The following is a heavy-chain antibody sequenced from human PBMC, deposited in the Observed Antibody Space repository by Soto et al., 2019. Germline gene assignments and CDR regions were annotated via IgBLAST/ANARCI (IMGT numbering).Heavy chain of an antibody. J-gene: IGHJ4*02. V-gene: IGHV3-33*01. CDR3: ARAHRGYYGSGNDY. CDR2: IWYDGSNK. CDR1: GFTFSSYG. Sequence: QVQLVESGGGVVQPGRSLRLSCAASGFTFSSYGMHWVHQAPGKGLEWVAVIWYDGSNKYYADSVKGRFTISRDNSKNTLYLQMNSLRAEDTAVYYCARAHRGYYGSGNDYWGQGTLVTVSS. D-gene: IGHD3-10*01.